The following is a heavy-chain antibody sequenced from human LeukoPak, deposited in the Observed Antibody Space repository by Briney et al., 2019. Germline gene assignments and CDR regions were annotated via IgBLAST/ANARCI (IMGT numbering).Heavy chain of an antibody. Sequence: GASVKVSCKASGYTFTSYGISWVRQAPGQGLEWMGWISAYNGNTNYAQKLQGRVTMTTDTSTSTAYMELRSLRSDDTAVYYCARGGYDFWSGYYSRWFDPWGQGTLVTVSS. CDR2: ISAYNGNT. CDR3: ARGGYDFWSGYYSRWFDP. V-gene: IGHV1-18*01. D-gene: IGHD3-3*01. J-gene: IGHJ5*02. CDR1: GYTFTSYG.